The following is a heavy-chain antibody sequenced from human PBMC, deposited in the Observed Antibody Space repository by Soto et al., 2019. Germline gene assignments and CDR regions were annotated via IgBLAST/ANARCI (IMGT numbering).Heavy chain of an antibody. CDR1: GGSISSSSYY. CDR3: ARRWYSSAHYYYYGMDV. D-gene: IGHD6-19*01. Sequence: SETLSLTCTVSGGSISSSSYYWGWIRQPPGKGLEWIGSIYYSGSTYYNPSLKSRVTISVDTSKNQFSLKLSSVTAADTAVYYCARRWYSSAHYYYYGMDVWGQGTTVTVSS. V-gene: IGHV4-39*01. CDR2: IYYSGST. J-gene: IGHJ6*02.